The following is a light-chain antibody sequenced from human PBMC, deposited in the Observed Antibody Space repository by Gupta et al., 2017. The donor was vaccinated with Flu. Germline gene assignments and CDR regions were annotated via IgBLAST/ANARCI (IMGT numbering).Light chain of an antibody. J-gene: IGKJ4*01. CDR1: QTVLYSSNNKNY. CDR2: WAS. Sequence: DIVMTQSPDSLAVSLGERATINCKSSQTVLYSSNNKNYLAWYQQKPGQSPKLLIYWASTRESGVPDRFSGSGSGTDFTLIISSLQAEDVAVYYCQQYYSIPLTFGGGTKVEIK. CDR3: QQYYSIPLT. V-gene: IGKV4-1*01.